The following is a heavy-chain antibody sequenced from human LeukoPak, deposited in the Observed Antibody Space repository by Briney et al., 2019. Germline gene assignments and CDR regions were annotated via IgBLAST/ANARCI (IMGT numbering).Heavy chain of an antibody. CDR2: IYYSGST. Sequence: SETLSLTCTLSGGSISSSSYYWGWIRQPPGKGLEWIGSIYYSGSTYYNPSLKSRVTISVDTSKNQFSLKLSSVTAADTAVYYCARHSTVAGTEWFDPCGQGTLVTVSS. V-gene: IGHV4-39*01. CDR3: ARHSTVAGTEWFDP. D-gene: IGHD6-19*01. J-gene: IGHJ5*02. CDR1: GGSISSSSYY.